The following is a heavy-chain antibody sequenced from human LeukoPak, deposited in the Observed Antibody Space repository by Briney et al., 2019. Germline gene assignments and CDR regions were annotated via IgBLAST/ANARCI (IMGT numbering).Heavy chain of an antibody. CDR2: IYYSGST. CDR3: ARGGYLPGYSGYEEAGYGMDV. Sequence: PSETLSLTCTVSGGSISSSSYYWGWIRQPPGKGLGWIGSIYYSGSTYYNPSLKSRVTISVDKSKNQFSLKLSSVTAADTAVYYCARGGYLPGYSGYEEAGYGMDVWGQGTTVTVSS. CDR1: GGSISSSSYY. V-gene: IGHV4-39*07. J-gene: IGHJ6*02. D-gene: IGHD5-12*01.